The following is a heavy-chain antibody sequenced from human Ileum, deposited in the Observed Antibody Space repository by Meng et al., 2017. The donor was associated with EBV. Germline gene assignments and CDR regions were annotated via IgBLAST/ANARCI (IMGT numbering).Heavy chain of an antibody. CDR3: AKKESSGYQPYDY. Sequence: VQVLGAGGGLVQPGGSLRLSCADSGFTLSSKTMCWVRQAPGKGLEWVSTLSGSSGYTYYADSVKGRFTISRDNSKNTLYLQMNSLKAEDTAVYYCAKKESSGYQPYDYWGQGTLVTVSS. D-gene: IGHD2-2*01. CDR2: LSGSSGYT. J-gene: IGHJ4*02. CDR1: GFTLSSKT. V-gene: IGHV3-23*01.